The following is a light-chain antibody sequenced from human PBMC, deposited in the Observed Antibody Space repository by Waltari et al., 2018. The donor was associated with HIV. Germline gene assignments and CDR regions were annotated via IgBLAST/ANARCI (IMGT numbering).Light chain of an antibody. Sequence: QSALTQPRSVSGSPGQSVTISCTGTSSDVGDYHSVSWYQQHPGKAPKLMIYDVSKWPSGVPDRLSGSKSGNTASLTISGLQAEDEADYYCCSYAGTYTYVFGTGTKVTVL. CDR3: CSYAGTYTYV. CDR2: DVS. V-gene: IGLV2-11*01. J-gene: IGLJ1*01. CDR1: SSDVGDYHS.